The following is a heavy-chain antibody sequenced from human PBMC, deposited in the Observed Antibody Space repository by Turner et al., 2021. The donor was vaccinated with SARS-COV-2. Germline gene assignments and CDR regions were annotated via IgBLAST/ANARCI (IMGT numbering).Heavy chain of an antibody. CDR3: AKPLYDILTGYYGEDAFDI. J-gene: IGHJ3*02. V-gene: IGHV3-30*18. CDR2: ISSEGSNK. CDR1: GFTFSSYG. Sequence: VQLVESGGGLVQPGRSLRLPCAASGFTFSSYGMQWVRQGPGKGLEWVAGISSEGSNKYYADSVKGRFTISRDNSKNTLYLQMNSLRAEDTAVYYCAKPLYDILTGYYGEDAFDIWGQGTMVTVSS. D-gene: IGHD3-9*01.